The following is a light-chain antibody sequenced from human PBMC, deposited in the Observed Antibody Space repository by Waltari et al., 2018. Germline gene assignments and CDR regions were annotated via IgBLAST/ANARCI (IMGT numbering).Light chain of an antibody. J-gene: IGKJ4*01. Sequence: DIVLTPSPGTLSLSPGERATISCRASQSVCTNSLAWYQQKPGQAPRLLIFGASNRASGIPDRFSGSGSGTDFTLTIGRLEPEDFEVYYCQQYHDSPPTLGGGTNVEI. V-gene: IGKV3-20*01. CDR2: GAS. CDR3: QQYHDSPPT. CDR1: QSVCTNS.